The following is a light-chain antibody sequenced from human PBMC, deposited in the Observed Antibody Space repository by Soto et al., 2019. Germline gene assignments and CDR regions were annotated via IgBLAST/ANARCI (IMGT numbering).Light chain of an antibody. CDR3: SSYAGSNNLV. CDR2: EVS. V-gene: IGLV2-8*01. J-gene: IGLJ2*01. CDR1: SSDVGGYNS. Sequence: QSALTQPPSASGSPGQSVTSPCTGTSSDVGGYNSVSWYQQHPGKVPKLMIYEVSKRPSGVPDRFSGSKSGNTASLTVSGLQAEDEADYYCSSYAGSNNLVFGGGTKVTVL.